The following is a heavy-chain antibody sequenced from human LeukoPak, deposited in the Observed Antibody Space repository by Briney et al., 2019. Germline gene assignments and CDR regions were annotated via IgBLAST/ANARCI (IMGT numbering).Heavy chain of an antibody. J-gene: IGHJ6*02. V-gene: IGHV1-3*01. D-gene: IGHD3-22*01. CDR2: INAGNGNT. Sequence: ASVKVSCKASGYTFTSYAMHWVRQALGQRLEWMGWINAGNGNTKYSQKFQGRVTITRDTSASTAYMELSSLRSEDTAVYYCASPNYYDSSGYYYEVDYYYGMDVWGQGTTVTVSS. CDR1: GYTFTSYA. CDR3: ASPNYYDSSGYYYEVDYYYGMDV.